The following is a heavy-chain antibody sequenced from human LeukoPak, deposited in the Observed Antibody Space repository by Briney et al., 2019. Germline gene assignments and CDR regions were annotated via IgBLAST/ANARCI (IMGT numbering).Heavy chain of an antibody. CDR1: GGSISSGGYY. J-gene: IGHJ3*02. Sequence: SQTLSLTCTVSGGSISSGGYYWGWIRQPPGKGLEWIGSIYYSGSTYYNPSLKSRVTISVDTSKNQFSLKLSSVTAADTAVYYCARRMMVVVMYAFDIWGQGTMVTVSS. D-gene: IGHD3-22*01. CDR2: IYYSGST. CDR3: ARRMMVVVMYAFDI. V-gene: IGHV4-39*01.